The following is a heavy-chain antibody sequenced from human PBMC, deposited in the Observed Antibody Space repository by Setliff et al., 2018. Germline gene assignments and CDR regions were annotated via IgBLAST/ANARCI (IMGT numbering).Heavy chain of an antibody. CDR1: GYTLSNSI. CDR2: ISAYNGKT. J-gene: IGHJ4*02. CDR3: SRLVRYCSKTTCQTASGAEV. D-gene: IGHD2-8*01. Sequence: ASVKVSCKASGYTLSNSILSWVRQAPGQGLEWVGWISAYNGKTYFAQKFQDRITLTTDTSTNTGYLELRGLTSDDTAVYYCSRLVRYCSKTTCQTASGAEVWGQGTLVTVSS. V-gene: IGHV1-18*01.